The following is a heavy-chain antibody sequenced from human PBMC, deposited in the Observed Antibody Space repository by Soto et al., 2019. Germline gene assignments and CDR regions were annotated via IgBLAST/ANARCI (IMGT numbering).Heavy chain of an antibody. J-gene: IGHJ6*02. V-gene: IGHV3-53*01. Sequence: PGGSLRLSCAASGFTVSSNYMSWVRQAPGKGLEWVSVIYSGGSTYYADSVKGRFTISRDNSKNTLYLQMNSLRAEDTAVYYCASTWYDILTGYYDYYYYGMDVWGQGTTVTVSS. CDR3: ASTWYDILTGYYDYYYYGMDV. CDR1: GFTVSSNY. D-gene: IGHD3-9*01. CDR2: IYSGGST.